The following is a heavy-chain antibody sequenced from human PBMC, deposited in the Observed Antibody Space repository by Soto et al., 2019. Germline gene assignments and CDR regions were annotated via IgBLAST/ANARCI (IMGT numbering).Heavy chain of an antibody. V-gene: IGHV4-59*01. Sequence: SETLSLTCTVSGGSISSYYWSWIRQPPGKGLEWIGYVHYTGSTNYNSPLKSRVTISVDTSKNQFSLKLSSVTAADTAVHYCARGIYDSSGYYTRVFDYWGPGTLVPVS. CDR2: VHYTGST. CDR3: ARGIYDSSGYYTRVFDY. CDR1: GGSISSYY. J-gene: IGHJ4*02. D-gene: IGHD3-22*01.